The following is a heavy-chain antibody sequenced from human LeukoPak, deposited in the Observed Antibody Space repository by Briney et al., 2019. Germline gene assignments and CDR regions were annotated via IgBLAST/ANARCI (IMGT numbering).Heavy chain of an antibody. Sequence: PSETLSLTCTVSGGSMSSDYWSWIRQPPGKGLEWIGSIYYSGSTYYNPSLKSRVTISVDTSKNQFSLKLSSVTAADTAVYYCASPIVVVPAAIFHFDYWGQGTLVTVSS. CDR3: ASPIVVVPAAIFHFDY. CDR2: IYYSGST. J-gene: IGHJ4*02. CDR1: GGSMSSDY. D-gene: IGHD2-2*02. V-gene: IGHV4-39*01.